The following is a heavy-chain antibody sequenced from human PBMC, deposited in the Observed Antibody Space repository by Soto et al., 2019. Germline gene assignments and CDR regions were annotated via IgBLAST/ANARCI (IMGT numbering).Heavy chain of an antibody. V-gene: IGHV4-59*01. J-gene: IGHJ5*02. CDR2: IYYSGST. CDR3: ARYYSGWSYPNWFDP. CDR1: GGSISSYY. Sequence: SETLSLTCTVSGGSISSYYWSWIRQPPGKGLEWIGYIYYSGSTNYNPSLKSRVTISVDTSKNQFSLKLSSVTAADTAVYYCARYYSGWSYPNWFDPWGQGTLVTVSS. D-gene: IGHD6-19*01.